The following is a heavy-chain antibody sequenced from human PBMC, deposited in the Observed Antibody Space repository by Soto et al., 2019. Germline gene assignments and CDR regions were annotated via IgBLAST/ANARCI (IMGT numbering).Heavy chain of an antibody. CDR1: GGTFNNYA. J-gene: IGHJ4*02. D-gene: IGHD3-22*01. CDR3: ASSNYNDITESDS. V-gene: IGHV1-69*13. Sequence: SVKVSCKVSGGTFNNYAISWVRQAPGQGLEWMGGIIPVFGTANYEQKFQGRVTISADESTNTAYLELSSLRSEDTAVYYCASSNYNDITESDSWGQGTLVTVSS. CDR2: IIPVFGTA.